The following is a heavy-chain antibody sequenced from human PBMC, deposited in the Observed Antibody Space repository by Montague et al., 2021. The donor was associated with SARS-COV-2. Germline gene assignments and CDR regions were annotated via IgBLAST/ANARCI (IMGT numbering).Heavy chain of an antibody. CDR3: ARDRRGMAMAGRAYYYYMDV. CDR1: GGSISSYY. D-gene: IGHD6-19*01. J-gene: IGHJ6*03. CDR2: ISTSGSS. Sequence: SETLSLTCTVSGGSISSYYWSWIRQPAGKGLEWIGHISTSGSSSYNPSLKSRVTIILDTSKQQFSLELTSVTAADTAVYYCARDRRGMAMAGRAYYYYMDVWGKGTTVTVSS. V-gene: IGHV4-4*07.